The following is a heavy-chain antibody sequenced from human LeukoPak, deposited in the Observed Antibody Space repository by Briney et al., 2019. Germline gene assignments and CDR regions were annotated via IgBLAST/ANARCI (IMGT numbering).Heavy chain of an antibody. J-gene: IGHJ6*03. CDR2: ISGSGGTT. CDR3: ASGASSSWGYYYYHYYMDV. V-gene: IGHV3-11*01. CDR1: GFTFSDYY. Sequence: PGGSLRLSCAASGFTFSDYYMSWIRQAPGKGLEWVSYISGSGGTTYYADSVKGRFTISRDNSKNTLYLQMNSLRAEDTAVYYCASGASSSWGYYYYHYYMDVWGKGTTVTISS. D-gene: IGHD6-13*01.